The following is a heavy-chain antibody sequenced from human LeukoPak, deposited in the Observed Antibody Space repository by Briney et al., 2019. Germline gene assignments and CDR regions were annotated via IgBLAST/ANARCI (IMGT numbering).Heavy chain of an antibody. J-gene: IGHJ4*02. CDR3: AKVRLRDRYADFLSGHFFDY. Sequence: GGSLRLSCAASAFTFSTYAMSWVRQAPGKGLEWVSGISASADSTYYADSVKGRFTIPRSNSKNTVYLQMNSLRAEDTAVYYCAKVRLRDRYADFLSGHFFDYWGQGTLVTVSS. D-gene: IGHD3-3*01. CDR2: ISASADST. CDR1: AFTFSTYA. V-gene: IGHV3-23*01.